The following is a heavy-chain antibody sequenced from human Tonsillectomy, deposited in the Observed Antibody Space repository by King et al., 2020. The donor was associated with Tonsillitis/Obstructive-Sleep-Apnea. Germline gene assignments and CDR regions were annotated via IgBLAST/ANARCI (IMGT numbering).Heavy chain of an antibody. CDR1: GFSLSTSGVG. Sequence: TLKESGPTLGKPTQTLTLTCTFSGFSLSTSGVGVGWIRQPPGKALEWLALIYWDDDKRYSPSLKSRLTITKDTSKNQVVLTMTNMDPVETATYSCAHVPSESRSGWYYFDYWGLGTLVTVSS. J-gene: IGHJ4*02. CDR3: AHVPSESRSGWYYFDY. D-gene: IGHD6-19*01. CDR2: IYWDDDK. V-gene: IGHV2-5*02.